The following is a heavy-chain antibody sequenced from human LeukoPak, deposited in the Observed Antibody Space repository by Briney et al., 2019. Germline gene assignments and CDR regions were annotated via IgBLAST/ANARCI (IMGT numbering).Heavy chain of an antibody. CDR3: ARGKSYYYDSSGQPQPLDLDY. CDR2: ISSSSSYI. J-gene: IGHJ4*02. V-gene: IGHV3-21*01. D-gene: IGHD3-22*01. Sequence: GGSLRLSCAASGFTFSSYSMNWVRQAPGKGLEWVSSISSSSSYIYYADSVQGRFTISRDNAKNSLYLQMNSLRAEDTAVYYCARGKSYYYDSSGQPQPLDLDYWGQGTLVTVSS. CDR1: GFTFSSYS.